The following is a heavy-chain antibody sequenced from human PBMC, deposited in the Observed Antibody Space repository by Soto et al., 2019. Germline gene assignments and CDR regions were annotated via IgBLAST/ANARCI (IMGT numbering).Heavy chain of an antibody. V-gene: IGHV6-1*01. CDR2: TYYRSKWYN. CDR1: GDSVSSNSAA. J-gene: IGHJ6*03. Sequence: QSQTLSLTCAISGDSVSSNSAAWNWIRQSPSRGLEWLGRTYYRSKWYNDYAVSVKSRITINPDTSKNQFSLQLNSVTPEDTAVYYCARDQDYGDFNYYYYYYYMDVWGKGTTVTVSS. D-gene: IGHD4-17*01. CDR3: ARDQDYGDFNYYYYYYYMDV.